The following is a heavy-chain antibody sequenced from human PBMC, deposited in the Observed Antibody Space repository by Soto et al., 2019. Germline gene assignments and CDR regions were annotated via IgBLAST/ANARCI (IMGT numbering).Heavy chain of an antibody. V-gene: IGHV3-30*18. CDR3: AKEYDDILTGPGIEPY. J-gene: IGHJ4*02. Sequence: PGGSLRLSCAASGFTFSSYGMHWVRQAPGKGLEWVAVISYDGSNKYYADSVKGRFTISRDNSKNTLYLQMNSLRAEDTAVYYCAKEYDDILTGPGIEPYWGQGTLVTVSS. CDR1: GFTFSSYG. D-gene: IGHD3-9*01. CDR2: ISYDGSNK.